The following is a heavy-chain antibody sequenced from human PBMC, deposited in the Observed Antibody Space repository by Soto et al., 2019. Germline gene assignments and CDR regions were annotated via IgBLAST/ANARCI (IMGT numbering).Heavy chain of an antibody. CDR2: IIPIFGTA. Sequence: QVQLVQSGAEVKKPGSSAKVSCKASGGTFSSYAISWVRQAPGQGLEWMGGIIPIFGTANYAQKFQGRVTIXXDXSXXTAYMELSSLRSEDTAVYYCARGGRGIAAAGRLDVWGQGTTVTVSS. V-gene: IGHV1-69*12. D-gene: IGHD6-13*01. J-gene: IGHJ6*02. CDR1: GGTFSSYA. CDR3: ARGGRGIAAAGRLDV.